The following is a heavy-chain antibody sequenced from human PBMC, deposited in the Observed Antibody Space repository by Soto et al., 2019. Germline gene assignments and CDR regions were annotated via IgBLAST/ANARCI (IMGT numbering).Heavy chain of an antibody. J-gene: IGHJ5*02. CDR2: INPGNGNT. CDR1: GYTFTTYA. Sequence: ASVKVSCKTSGYTFTTYAMHWVRQAPGQRLEWMGWINPGNGNTKSSQKFQDRVVITRDTSASTAYMDLSSLRSEDTAVYYCARGIATGQLDPWGQGTLVTVSS. D-gene: IGHD2-15*01. CDR3: ARGIATGQLDP. V-gene: IGHV1-3*01.